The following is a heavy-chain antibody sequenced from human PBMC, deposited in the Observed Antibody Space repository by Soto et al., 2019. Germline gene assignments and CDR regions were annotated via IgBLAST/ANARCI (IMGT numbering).Heavy chain of an antibody. J-gene: IGHJ3*02. D-gene: IGHD3-10*01. V-gene: IGHV1-46*03. CDR3: ARGSLYGSGFAFDI. CDR2: INPSGGST. Sequence: QVQLVQSGAEVKKPGASVKVSCKASGYTFTSYYMHWVQQAPGQGLEWMGIINPSGGSTSYAQKFKGRVTRARETTTSTVYMELSSLRTESTAVYYCARGSLYGSGFAFDIWGQETMVTVSS. CDR1: GYTFTSYY.